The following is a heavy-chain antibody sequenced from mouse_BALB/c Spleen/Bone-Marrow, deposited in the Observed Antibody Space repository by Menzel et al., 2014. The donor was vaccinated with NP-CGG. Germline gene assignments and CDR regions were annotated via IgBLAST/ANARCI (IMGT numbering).Heavy chain of an antibody. CDR1: EFSLTTYG. Sequence: VHLVESGPGLVAPSQSLSITCTVSEFSLTTYGVHWVRQPPGRGLKWLGVIWAGGITNYNSTLMSRLSISKDNSKSQVFLKMNSLQTDDTAMYYCARGLRLRDYFDYWGQGTTLTVSS. J-gene: IGHJ2*01. V-gene: IGHV2-9*02. CDR3: ARGLRLRDYFDY. CDR2: IWAGGIT. D-gene: IGHD1-2*01.